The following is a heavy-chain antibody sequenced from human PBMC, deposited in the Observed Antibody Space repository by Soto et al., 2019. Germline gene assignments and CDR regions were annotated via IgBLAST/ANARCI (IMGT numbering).Heavy chain of an antibody. Sequence: GASVKVSCAASGFTFSSYAMSWVRQAPGKGLEWVSAISGSGGSTYYADSVKGRFTISRDNSKNTLYLQMNSLRAEDTAVYYCAKGIWFGELSDSYYFDYWGQGTLVTVSS. J-gene: IGHJ4*02. CDR1: GFTFSSYA. CDR3: AKGIWFGELSDSYYFDY. CDR2: ISGSGGST. V-gene: IGHV3-23*01. D-gene: IGHD3-10*01.